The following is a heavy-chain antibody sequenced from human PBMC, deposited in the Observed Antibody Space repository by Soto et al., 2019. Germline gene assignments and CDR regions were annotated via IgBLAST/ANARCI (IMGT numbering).Heavy chain of an antibody. J-gene: IGHJ5*02. D-gene: IGHD6-19*01. CDR2: ISGSGGST. CDR3: AKDEKGIAVAWGWFDP. V-gene: IGHV3-23*01. CDR1: GFTFSSYA. Sequence: PGGSLRLSCAASGFTFSSYAMSWVRQAPGKGLEWVSAISGSGGSTYYADSVKGRFTISRDNSKNTLYLQMNSLRAEDTAVYYCAKDEKGIAVAWGWFDPWGQGTLVTVSS.